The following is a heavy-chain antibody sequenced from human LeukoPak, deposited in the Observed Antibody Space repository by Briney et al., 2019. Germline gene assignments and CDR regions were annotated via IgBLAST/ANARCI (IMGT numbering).Heavy chain of an antibody. CDR3: AFLAVAGTRPLDY. Sequence: GGSLRLSCTASGFTFGDYATSWVRQAPGKGLEWVSAISGSGGSTYYADSVKGRFTISRDNSKNTLYLQMNSLRAEDTAVYYCAFLAVAGTRPLDYWGQGTLVTVSS. J-gene: IGHJ4*02. D-gene: IGHD6-19*01. CDR1: GFTFGDYA. CDR2: ISGSGGST. V-gene: IGHV3-23*01.